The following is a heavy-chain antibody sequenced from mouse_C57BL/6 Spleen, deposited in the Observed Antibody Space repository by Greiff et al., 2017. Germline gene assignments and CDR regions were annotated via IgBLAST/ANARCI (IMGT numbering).Heavy chain of an antibody. CDR2: IYPGDGDT. D-gene: IGHD2-5*01. V-gene: IGHV1-82*01. CDR3: ARCNYSNSDYFDY. CDR1: GYAFSSSW. Sequence: QVQLKESGPELVKPGASVKISCKASGYAFSSSWMNWVKQRPGKGLEWIGRIYPGDGDTNYNGKFKGKATLTADKSSSTAYMQLSSLTSEDSAVYFCARCNYSNSDYFDYWGQGTTLTVSS. J-gene: IGHJ2*01.